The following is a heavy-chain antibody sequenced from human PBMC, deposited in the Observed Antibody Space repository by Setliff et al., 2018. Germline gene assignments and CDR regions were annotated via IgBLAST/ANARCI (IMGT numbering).Heavy chain of an antibody. CDR1: GYTLTNYY. Sequence: VKVSCKASGYTLTNYYMHWVRQAPGQGLEWMGIINPSGGLTRYAQKFQGRVTMTRDTSASTVYMEVISLRSEDTAVYFCARDRFYNSWSGTSITAPHDAFDIWGQGTMVTVSS. CDR3: ARDRFYNSWSGTSITAPHDAFDI. J-gene: IGHJ3*02. CDR2: INPSGGLT. D-gene: IGHD3-3*01. V-gene: IGHV1-46*03.